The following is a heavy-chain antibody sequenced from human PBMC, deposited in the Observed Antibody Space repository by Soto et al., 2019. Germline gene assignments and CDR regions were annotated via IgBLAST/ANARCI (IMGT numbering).Heavy chain of an antibody. Sequence: QVQLVESGGGVVQPGRSLRLSCAASGFTFSSYGMHWVRQAPGKGLEWVAVISYDGSNKYYADSVKGRFTISRDNSKNTLYLQMNSLRAEDTAVYYCAKAEATVNPWYFDLWGRGTLVTVSS. CDR2: ISYDGSNK. CDR3: AKAEATVNPWYFDL. J-gene: IGHJ2*01. V-gene: IGHV3-30*18. CDR1: GFTFSSYG. D-gene: IGHD4-4*01.